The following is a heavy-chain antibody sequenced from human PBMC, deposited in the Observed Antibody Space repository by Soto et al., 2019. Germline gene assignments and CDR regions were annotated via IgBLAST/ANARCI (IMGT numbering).Heavy chain of an antibody. CDR2: IYPGDSDT. Sequence: GESLKISCKGSGYSFTSYWIGWVRQMPGKGLEWMGIIYPGDSDTRYSPSFQGQATISADKSISTAYLQWSSLKASDTAMYYCARFAVVPATNDAFDIWGQGTMVTVSS. D-gene: IGHD2-2*01. CDR1: GYSFTSYW. CDR3: ARFAVVPATNDAFDI. V-gene: IGHV5-51*01. J-gene: IGHJ3*02.